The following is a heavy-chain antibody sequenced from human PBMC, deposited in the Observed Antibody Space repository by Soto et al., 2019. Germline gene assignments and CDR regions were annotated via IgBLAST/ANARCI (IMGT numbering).Heavy chain of an antibody. Sequence: GASVKVSCKASGGTFSSYAISWVRQAPGQGLEWMGGIIPIFGTANYAQKFQGRVTITADESTSTAYMELSSLRSEDTAVYYCARDRNYYDSSAPPFYYYGMDVWGQGTTVTVSS. D-gene: IGHD3-22*01. V-gene: IGHV1-69*13. J-gene: IGHJ6*02. CDR3: ARDRNYYDSSAPPFYYYGMDV. CDR2: IIPIFGTA. CDR1: GGTFSSYA.